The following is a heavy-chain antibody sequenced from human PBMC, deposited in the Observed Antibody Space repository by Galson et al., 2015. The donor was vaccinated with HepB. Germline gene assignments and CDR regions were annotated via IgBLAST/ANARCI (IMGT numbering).Heavy chain of an antibody. J-gene: IGHJ4*02. CDR2: IYYSGST. V-gene: IGHV4-39*01. D-gene: IGHD3-3*01. Sequence: ETLSLTCTVSGGSISSSSYYWGWIRQPPGKGLEWIGSIYYSGSTYYNPSLKSRVTISVDTSKNQFSLKLSSVTAADTAVYYCARRRTGITIFGVVDYWGQGTLVTVSS. CDR1: GGSISSSSYY. CDR3: ARRRTGITIFGVVDY.